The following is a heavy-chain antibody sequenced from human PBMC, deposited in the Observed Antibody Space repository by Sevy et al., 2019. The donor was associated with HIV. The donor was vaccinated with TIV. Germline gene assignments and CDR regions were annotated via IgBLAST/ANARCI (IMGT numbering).Heavy chain of an antibody. CDR1: GITFSSHA. Sequence: GGYLRLSCAASGITFSSHAMHWVRQAPGKGLEWVTIITYDGSNKYNEDSVKGRFTISRDNSKNTLYLQMNSLRADDTAVYYCARADYGDYSGEFDYWGQGTLVTVSS. D-gene: IGHD4-17*01. CDR3: ARADYGDYSGEFDY. V-gene: IGHV3-30-3*01. CDR2: ITYDGSNK. J-gene: IGHJ4*02.